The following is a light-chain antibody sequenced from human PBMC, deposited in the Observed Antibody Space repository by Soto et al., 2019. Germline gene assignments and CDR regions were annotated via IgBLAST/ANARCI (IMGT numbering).Light chain of an antibody. CDR2: GAS. CDR3: QQYADWPTT. CDR1: QSVRSN. J-gene: IGKJ1*01. V-gene: IGKV3-15*01. Sequence: EIVLTQSPATLSVSPGEVASLSCRASQSVRSNLAWYQQKPGQAPRLLIFGASTRATGIPARFSGSGSGTEFTLTITSLQSDDFGVYYCQQYADWPTTFGQGTKVDIK.